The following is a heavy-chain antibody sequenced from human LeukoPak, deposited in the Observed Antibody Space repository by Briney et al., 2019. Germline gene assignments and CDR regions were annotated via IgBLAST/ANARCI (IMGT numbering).Heavy chain of an antibody. CDR2: VYHTGTA. CDR1: GYSINSCYY. CDR3: VRDGPYRITNMDV. Sequence: SETLSLTCAVSGYSINSCYYWGWIRQPPGEGLEWIGSVYHTGTAYYNPSLESRVTISLDRSKNQVSLKVSPLTAADTAVYYCVRDGPYRITNMDVWGKGTTVTVSS. J-gene: IGHJ6*03. V-gene: IGHV4-38-2*02.